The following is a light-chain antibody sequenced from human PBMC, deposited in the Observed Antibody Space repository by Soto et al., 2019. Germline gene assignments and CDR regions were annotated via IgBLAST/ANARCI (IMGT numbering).Light chain of an antibody. CDR3: MQALLTPWT. CDR2: LGS. Sequence: DIVMTQSPLSPAVTPGEPASISCRSSQSLLHSGAYNSLDWYLQKPGQSPQLLIYLGSNRASGVPDRFSGGGSGTDFTLNISRVEADDVGVYYCMQALLTPWTFGQGTKVEIK. V-gene: IGKV2-28*01. CDR1: QSLLHSGAYNS. J-gene: IGKJ1*01.